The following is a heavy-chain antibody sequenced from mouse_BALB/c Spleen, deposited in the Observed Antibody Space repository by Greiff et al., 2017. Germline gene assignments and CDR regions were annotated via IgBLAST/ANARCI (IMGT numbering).Heavy chain of an antibody. Sequence: EVKLMESGGGLVQPGGSLKLSCAASGFTFSSYTMSWVRQTPEKRLEWVAYISNGGGSTYYPDTVKGRFTISRDNAKNTLYLQMSSLKSEDTAMYYCARYSEAMDYWGQGTSVTVSS. J-gene: IGHJ4*01. CDR1: GFTFSSYT. CDR2: ISNGGGST. D-gene: IGHD3-1*01. CDR3: ARYSEAMDY. V-gene: IGHV5-12-2*01.